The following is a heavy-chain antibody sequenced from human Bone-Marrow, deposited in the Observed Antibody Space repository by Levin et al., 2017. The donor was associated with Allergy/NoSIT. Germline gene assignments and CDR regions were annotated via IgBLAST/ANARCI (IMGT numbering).Heavy chain of an antibody. J-gene: IGHJ4*02. Sequence: GESLKISCKVSGYTLNDVSMVWVRQAPGQGLEWMGGFDPGDDETIYAQKFQGRITMTEDTSTDTAHIQLTNLRPEDTAMYYCATVTGDWGQGTLVTVSS. CDR2: FDPGDDET. V-gene: IGHV1-24*01. CDR3: ATVTGD. D-gene: IGHD3-10*01. CDR1: GYTLNDVS.